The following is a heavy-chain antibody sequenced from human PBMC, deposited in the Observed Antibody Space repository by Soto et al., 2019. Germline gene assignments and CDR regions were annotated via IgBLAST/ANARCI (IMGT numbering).Heavy chain of an antibody. CDR2: IYYSGST. J-gene: IGHJ6*02. CDR1: GGSISSGGYY. V-gene: IGHV4-31*03. Sequence: SETLSLTCTVSGGSISSGGYYWSWIRQHPGKGREWIGYIYYSGSTYYNPSLKSRVTISVDTSKNQFSLKLSSVTAADTAVYYCARDVVGYCSGGSCYSVHYYYGMDVWGQGTTVTVYS. CDR3: ARDVVGYCSGGSCYSVHYYYGMDV. D-gene: IGHD2-15*01.